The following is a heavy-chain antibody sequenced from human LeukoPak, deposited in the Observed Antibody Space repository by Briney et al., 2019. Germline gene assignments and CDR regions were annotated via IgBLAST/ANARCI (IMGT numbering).Heavy chain of an antibody. D-gene: IGHD3-22*01. V-gene: IGHV3-53*01. CDR3: AKEVMIVVVIDY. Sequence: GGSLRLSCAASGFTVSSNYMSWVRQAPGKGLEWVSVIYSGGSTYYADSVKGRFTISRDNSKNTLYLQMNSLRAEDTAVYYCAKEVMIVVVIDYWGQGTLVTVSS. J-gene: IGHJ4*02. CDR2: IYSGGST. CDR1: GFTVSSNY.